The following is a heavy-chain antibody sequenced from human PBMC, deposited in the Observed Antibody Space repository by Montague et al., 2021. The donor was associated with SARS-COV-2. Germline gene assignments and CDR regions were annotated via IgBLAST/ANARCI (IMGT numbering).Heavy chain of an antibody. CDR2: VHSGGSSK. CDR1: GFAFSKFA. Sequence: SLRLSGATSGFAFSKFAMHWVRQAPGTGLEWVAVVHSGGSSKDYADSVKGRFTISRDNSKNIVSLQMNTLRAEDTAVYFCAKDQLSGVGYGLDVWGQGTTVIVSS. D-gene: IGHD7-27*01. J-gene: IGHJ6*02. V-gene: IGHV3-23*03. CDR3: AKDQLSGVGYGLDV.